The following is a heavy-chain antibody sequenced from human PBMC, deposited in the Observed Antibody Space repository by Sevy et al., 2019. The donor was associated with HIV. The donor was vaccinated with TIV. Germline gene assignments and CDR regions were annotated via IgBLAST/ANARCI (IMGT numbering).Heavy chain of an antibody. V-gene: IGHV3-15*01. Sequence: GGSLRLSCAASGLTFTDAWMAWVRQAPGKGLEWVGRIRSNTDGGTTEYAAPLKGRFTIPRDDSKNTMYLQMNILKSADTAVYYCTTDREYSDFKGGFDYWGRGTLVTVSS. J-gene: IGHJ4*02. D-gene: IGHD4-17*01. CDR1: GLTFTDAW. CDR2: IRSNTDGGTT. CDR3: TTDREYSDFKGGFDY.